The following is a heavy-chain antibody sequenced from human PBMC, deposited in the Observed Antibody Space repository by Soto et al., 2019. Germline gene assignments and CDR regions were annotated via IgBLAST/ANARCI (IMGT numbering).Heavy chain of an antibody. V-gene: IGHV3-23*01. D-gene: IGHD1-1*01. CDR3: AKYNSPDPTRTFDS. CDR2: IGSGGGGI. J-gene: IGHJ5*01. Sequence: PXGSLRLSFATSGFTFSKYAMAWVRQAPDKGLEWVSVIGSGGGGIQYADSVKGRFTISRDTSKATVYLQMSSLRVDDTALYYCAKYNSPDPTRTFDSWGRGSLVTVS. CDR1: GFTFSKYA.